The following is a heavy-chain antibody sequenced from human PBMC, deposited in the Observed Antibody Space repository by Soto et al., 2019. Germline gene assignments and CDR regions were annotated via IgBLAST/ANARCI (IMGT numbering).Heavy chain of an antibody. CDR3: ARLRSGANSGYDWNWFDP. CDR1: GGSISSSSYY. V-gene: IGHV4-39*07. CDR2: IYYSGST. Sequence: SETLSLTCTVSGGSISSSSYYWGWIRQPPGKGLEWIGSIYYSGSTYYNPSLKSRVTISVDTSKNQFSLKLSSVTAADTAVYYCARLRSGANSGYDWNWFDPWGQGTLVTVSS. J-gene: IGHJ5*02. D-gene: IGHD5-12*01.